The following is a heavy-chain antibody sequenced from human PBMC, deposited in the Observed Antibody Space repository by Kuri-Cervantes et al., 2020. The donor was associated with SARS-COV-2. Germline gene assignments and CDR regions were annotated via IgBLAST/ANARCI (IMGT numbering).Heavy chain of an antibody. V-gene: IGHV1-2*02. D-gene: IGHD5-18*01. CDR2: INPNSGGT. CDR1: GYTFTGYY. J-gene: IGHJ3*02. CDR3: ARDCTSFGYSYGHAFDI. Sequence: AAVNVSCKASGYTFTGYYMHWVRQAPGQGLEWMGWINPNSGGTNYAQKFQGRVTMTRDTSISTAYMELSRLRSDDTAVYYCARDCTSFGYSYGHAFDIWGQGTMVTVSS.